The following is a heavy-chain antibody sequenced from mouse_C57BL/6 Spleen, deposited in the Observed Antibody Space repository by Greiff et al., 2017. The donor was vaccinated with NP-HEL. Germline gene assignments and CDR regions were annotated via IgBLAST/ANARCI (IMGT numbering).Heavy chain of an antibody. J-gene: IGHJ1*03. D-gene: IGHD1-1*01. CDR3: ARTITTVLSVDFDV. CDR1: GYTFTSYW. Sequence: QVQLQQSGAELVMPGASVKLSCKASGYTFTSYWMHWVKQRPGQGLEWIGEIDPSDSYTNYNQKFKGKSTLTVDKSSSTAYMQLSSLTSEDSAVYYCARTITTVLSVDFDVWGTGTTVTVSS. CDR2: IDPSDSYT. V-gene: IGHV1-69*01.